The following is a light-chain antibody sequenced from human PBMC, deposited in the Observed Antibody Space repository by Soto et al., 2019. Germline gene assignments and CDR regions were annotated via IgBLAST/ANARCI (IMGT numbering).Light chain of an antibody. V-gene: IGLV1-47*01. CDR3: AAWDESLSGPSGV. Sequence: QYVLTQPPSASGTPGQRVTISCSGSSSNIGSNYVYWYQQLPGTAPKLLIYRNNQRPSGVPDRFSGSKSGTSASLAISGLRSEDEADYYCAAWDESLSGPSGVFGGETKVTVL. CDR1: SSNIGSNY. CDR2: RNN. J-gene: IGLJ2*01.